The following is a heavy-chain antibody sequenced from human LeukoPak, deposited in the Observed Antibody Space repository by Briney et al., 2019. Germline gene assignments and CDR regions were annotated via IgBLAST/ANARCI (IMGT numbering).Heavy chain of an antibody. CDR1: GGSISSGGYY. CDR2: IYYSGST. Sequence: ASETLSLTCTVSGGSISSGGYYWSWIRQHPGKGLEWIGYIYYSGSTYYNPSLKSRVTISVDTSKNQFSLKLSSVTAADTAVYYCARGDSGSYFDYWGQGTLVTVSS. D-gene: IGHD1-26*01. V-gene: IGHV4-31*03. J-gene: IGHJ4*02. CDR3: ARGDSGSYFDY.